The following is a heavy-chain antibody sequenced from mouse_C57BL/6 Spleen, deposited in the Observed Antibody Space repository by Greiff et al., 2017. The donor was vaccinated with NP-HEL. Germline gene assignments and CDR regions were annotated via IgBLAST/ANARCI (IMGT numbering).Heavy chain of an antibody. Sequence: DVKLVESGPGLVKPSQSLSLTCSVTGYSITSGYYWNWIRQFPGNKLEWMGYISYDGSNNYNPSLKNRISITRDTSKNQFFLKLNSVTTEDTATYYCARGRGTRYFDVWGTGTTVTVSS. CDR3: ARGRGTRYFDV. CDR1: GYSITSGYY. D-gene: IGHD3-3*01. V-gene: IGHV3-6*01. J-gene: IGHJ1*03. CDR2: ISYDGSN.